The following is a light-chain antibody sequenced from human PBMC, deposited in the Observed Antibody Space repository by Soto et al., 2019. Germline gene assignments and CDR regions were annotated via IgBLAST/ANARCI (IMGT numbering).Light chain of an antibody. Sequence: SVLTQPPSASGSPGQSVTISCTGTSSDVGGYNYVSWYQQYPGKAPKLMIYEVSKRPSGVPDRFSGSKSGNTASLTVSGLRAEDEADYYCSSHAGSINVAFGGGTKLTVL. CDR3: SSHAGSINVA. CDR2: EVS. J-gene: IGLJ3*02. CDR1: SSDVGGYNY. V-gene: IGLV2-8*01.